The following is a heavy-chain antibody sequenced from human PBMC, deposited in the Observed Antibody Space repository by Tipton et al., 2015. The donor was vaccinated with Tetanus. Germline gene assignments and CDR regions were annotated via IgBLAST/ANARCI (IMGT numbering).Heavy chain of an antibody. CDR1: GWSFSDNF. J-gene: IGHJ5*02. V-gene: IGHV4-34*01. D-gene: IGHD2/OR15-2a*01. CDR3: AGSIVRWFVP. Sequence: TLSLTCAVRGWSFSDNFWSWIRQSPGKGLEWIGEINYTGSTTYNPSLESRVTMSVDTAKKEVSLRLKSVTAADTAVYYCAGSIVRWFVPWGQGTQVTVSS. CDR2: INYTGST.